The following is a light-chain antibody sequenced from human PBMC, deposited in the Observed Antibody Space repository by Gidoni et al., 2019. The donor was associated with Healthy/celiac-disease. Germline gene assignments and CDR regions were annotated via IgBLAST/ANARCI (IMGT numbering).Light chain of an antibody. CDR1: QGISNS. V-gene: IGKV1-NL1*01. J-gene: IGKJ1*01. CDR2: AAS. CDR3: QQYYSTPWT. Sequence: DIQMTQSPSSLSASVGDRVTITCRASQGISNSLAWYQPKPGKAPKLLLYAASRLESGVPSRFSGSGSGTDYTLTISRLQPEDFATYYCQQYYSTPWTFGQGTKVEIK.